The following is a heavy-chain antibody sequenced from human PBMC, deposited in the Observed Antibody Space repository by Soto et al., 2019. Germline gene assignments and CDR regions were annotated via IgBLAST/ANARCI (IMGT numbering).Heavy chain of an antibody. J-gene: IGHJ3*02. V-gene: IGHV4-59*08. D-gene: IGHD2-2*01. Sequence: PSETLSLTCSVSGDSIRNYYWNWIRQSPGKGLEWIGYIYYSGSTDYNPSLKSRVTISVDTSKNQFSLSLSSVTAADTAVYYCARRKAEEYCSTTSSCLLIFDMWGQGTMVTV. CDR3: ARRKAEEYCSTTSSCLLIFDM. CDR2: IYYSGST. CDR1: GDSIRNYY.